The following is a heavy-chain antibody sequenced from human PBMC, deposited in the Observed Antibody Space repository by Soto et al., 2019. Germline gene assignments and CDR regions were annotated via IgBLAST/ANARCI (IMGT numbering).Heavy chain of an antibody. V-gene: IGHV3-15*01. D-gene: IGHD3-3*01. CDR3: TTDRSAALFLAYYYYMDV. J-gene: IGHJ6*03. CDR1: GFTFSNAW. CDR2: IKSKTDGGTK. Sequence: GGSLRLSCAASGFTFSNAWMSWIRQAPGKGLEWVGRIKSKTDGGTKDYAAPVKGRFTISGDDSKNTLYLQMNSLKTEDTAVYYCTTDRSAALFLAYYYYMDVWGKGTTVTVSS.